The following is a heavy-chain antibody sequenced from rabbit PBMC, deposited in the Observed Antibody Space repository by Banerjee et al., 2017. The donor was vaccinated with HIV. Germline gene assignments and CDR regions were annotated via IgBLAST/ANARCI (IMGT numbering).Heavy chain of an antibody. CDR2: IYAGNGIT. V-gene: IGHV1S45*01. D-gene: IGHD4-1*01. J-gene: IGHJ4*01. Sequence: EQLEESGGDLVQPGGSLTLSFKVSGFAFSSYYMSWVRQAPGKGLEWIGIIYAGNGITDYATWAKGRFTISKTSWTTVTLQMTSLTAADTATYFCARDLAGVIGWNFNLWGPGTLVTVS. CDR1: GFAFSSYYM. CDR3: ARDLAGVIGWNFNL.